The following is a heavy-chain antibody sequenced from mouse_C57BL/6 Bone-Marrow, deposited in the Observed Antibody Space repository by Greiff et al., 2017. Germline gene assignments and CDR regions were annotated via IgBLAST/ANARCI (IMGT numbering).Heavy chain of an antibody. D-gene: IGHD1-1*01. J-gene: IGHJ2*01. CDR1: GFTFSSYG. CDR2: ISSGGSYT. V-gene: IGHV5-6*01. CDR3: ARYYYDYCDY. Sequence: EVKLMESGGDLVKPGGSLKLSCAASGFTFSSYGMSWVRQTPDKRLEWVATISSGGSYTYYPDSVKGRFTISRDNAKNTLYLQMSSLKSEDTAMYYCARYYYDYCDYWGQGTTLTVSS.